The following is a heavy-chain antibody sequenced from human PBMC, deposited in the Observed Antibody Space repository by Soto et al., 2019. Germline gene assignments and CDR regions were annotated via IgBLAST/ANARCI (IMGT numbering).Heavy chain of an antibody. CDR3: VQTTGWPGFDF. J-gene: IGHJ4*02. CDR2: IYGGGTT. Sequence: EVQLVESGGGLIQPGGSLRLSCAASGFTVSSKYMTWVRQAPGTGLEWVSVIYGGGTTYSADSVKGRFTISRDNSKHTLYLQMNSLRAEDTAVYYCVQTTGWPGFDFWGQGTLVTVSS. D-gene: IGHD6-19*01. CDR1: GFTVSSKY. V-gene: IGHV3-53*01.